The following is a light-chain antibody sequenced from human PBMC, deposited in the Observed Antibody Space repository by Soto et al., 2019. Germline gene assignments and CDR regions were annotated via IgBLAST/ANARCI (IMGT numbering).Light chain of an antibody. Sequence: QSALTQPASVSGSPGQSITISCTGTSSDVGGYNFVSWYQRHPGKAPKLVVYEVTKRPSGVPDRFSGSKSGHTASLTVSGLQGEDEAEYYCSSYAGSNTVIFGGGTKLTVL. V-gene: IGLV2-8*01. J-gene: IGLJ2*01. CDR3: SSYAGSNTVI. CDR1: SSDVGGYNF. CDR2: EVT.